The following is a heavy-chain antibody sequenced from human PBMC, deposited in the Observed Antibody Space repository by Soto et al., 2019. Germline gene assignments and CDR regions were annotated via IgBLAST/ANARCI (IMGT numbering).Heavy chain of an antibody. V-gene: IGHV3-30*03. CDR3: VRGQYYFEH. J-gene: IGHJ4*02. D-gene: IGHD3-10*01. CDR1: GFPFTSYG. CDR2: ISYDGSDK. Sequence: QVQLVESGGGVVQPGRSLRLSCAASGFPFTSYGMHWVREGPDKGLEWVAIISYDGSDKYYADSVKGRCTISRDNPKNSLYRQINRLGTENTALYYCVRGQYYFEHRGQGTLVIVST.